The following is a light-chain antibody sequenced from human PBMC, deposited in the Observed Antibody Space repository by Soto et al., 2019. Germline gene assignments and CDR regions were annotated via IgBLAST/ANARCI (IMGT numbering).Light chain of an antibody. Sequence: QSVLTQSPSVSAAPGQKVTISCSGSSSNIGNNYVSWYQQLPGTAPKLLIYDNNKRPSGIPDRFSGSKSGTSGTLDITGLQTGDEADYYCAAWDDSLNALFGTGTKVTVL. J-gene: IGLJ1*01. V-gene: IGLV1-51*01. CDR2: DNN. CDR3: AAWDDSLNAL. CDR1: SSNIGNNY.